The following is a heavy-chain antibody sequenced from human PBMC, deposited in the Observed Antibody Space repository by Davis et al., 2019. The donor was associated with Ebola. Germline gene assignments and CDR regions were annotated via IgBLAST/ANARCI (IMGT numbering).Heavy chain of an antibody. V-gene: IGHV3-30-3*01. CDR1: GFTFSSYA. CDR2: ISYDGSNK. CDR3: AGYGSTGSMDV. D-gene: IGHD3-10*01. Sequence: GGFLRLSCAASGFTFSSYAMHWVRQAPGKGLEWVAVISYDGSNKYYADSVKGRFTISRDNSKNTLYLQMNSLRAEDTAVYYCAGYGSTGSMDVWGQGTTVTVSS. J-gene: IGHJ6*02.